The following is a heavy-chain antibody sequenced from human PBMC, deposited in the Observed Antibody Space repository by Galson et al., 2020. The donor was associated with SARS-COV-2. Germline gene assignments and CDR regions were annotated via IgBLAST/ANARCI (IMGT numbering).Heavy chain of an antibody. CDR1: GGSISSYY. J-gene: IGHJ6*02. V-gene: IGHV4-59*01. D-gene: IGHD1-1*01. Sequence: ASETLSLTCTVSGGSISSYYWSWIRQPPGKGLEWIGYIYYSGGTNYNPSLKSRVTISVDTSKNQFSLKLSSVTAADTAVYYCARALLGNDGPGGMDVWGQGTTVTVSS. CDR2: IYYSGGT. CDR3: ARALLGNDGPGGMDV.